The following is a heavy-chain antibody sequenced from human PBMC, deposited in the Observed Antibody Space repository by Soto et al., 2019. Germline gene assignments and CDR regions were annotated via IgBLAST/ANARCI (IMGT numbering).Heavy chain of an antibody. CDR2: IYSGGAT. CDR3: ARFLVGGNSRDYYYGMDV. Sequence: EVQLVDSGGGLVQPGGSLRLSCAASGFTVSSNYMSWVRQAPGKGLEWVSVIYSGGATYYADSVKGRSTISRDHSKNTLYLQMNNLRAEDTAVYYCARFLVGGNSRDYYYGMDVWGQGTTVTVSS. D-gene: IGHD6-19*01. J-gene: IGHJ6*02. CDR1: GFTVSSNY. V-gene: IGHV3-66*01.